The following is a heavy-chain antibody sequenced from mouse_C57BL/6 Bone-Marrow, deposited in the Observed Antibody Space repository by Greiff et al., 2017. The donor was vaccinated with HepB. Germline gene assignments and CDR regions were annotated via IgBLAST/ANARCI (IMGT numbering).Heavy chain of an antibody. D-gene: IGHD2-4*01. CDR3: ARDDYALNYAMDY. J-gene: IGHJ4*01. CDR1: GFTFSDFY. Sequence: EVKLMESGGGLVQSGRSLRLSCATSGFTFSDFYMEWVRQAPGKGLEWIAASRNKANDYTTEYSASVKGRFIVSRDTSQSILYLQMNSLRAEDTAIYYCARDDYALNYAMDYWGQGTSVTVSS. V-gene: IGHV7-1*01. CDR2: SRNKANDYTT.